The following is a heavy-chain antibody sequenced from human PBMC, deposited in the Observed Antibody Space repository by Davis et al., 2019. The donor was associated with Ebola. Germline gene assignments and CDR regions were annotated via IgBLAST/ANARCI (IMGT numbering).Heavy chain of an antibody. CDR3: ASPWDY. CDR1: GFTFSSYS. CDR2: ISYDGSNK. J-gene: IGHJ4*02. Sequence: GESLKISCAASGFTFSSYSMNWVRQASGKGLEWVAVISYDGSNKYYADSVKGRFTISRDNSKNTLYLQMNSLRAEDTAVYYCASPWDYWGQGTLVTVSS. V-gene: IGHV3-30*03.